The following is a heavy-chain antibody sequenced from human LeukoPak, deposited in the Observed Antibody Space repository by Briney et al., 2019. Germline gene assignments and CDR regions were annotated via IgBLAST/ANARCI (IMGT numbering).Heavy chain of an antibody. J-gene: IGHJ4*02. V-gene: IGHV3-21*01. D-gene: IGHD3-10*01. CDR3: ARDASGSYPLYFDY. Sequence: PGGSLRLSCAASGFTFNTYSMNWVRQAPGKGLEWVSSISSSSSHIYYADSVKGRFTISRDNAKNSLYLQMNSLRAEDTALYYCARDASGSYPLYFDYWGQGTLVTVSS. CDR2: ISSSSSHI. CDR1: GFTFNTYS.